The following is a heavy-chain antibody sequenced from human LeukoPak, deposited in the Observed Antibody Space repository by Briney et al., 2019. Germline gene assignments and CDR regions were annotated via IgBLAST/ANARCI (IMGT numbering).Heavy chain of an antibody. CDR3: ARLEPYCGGDCSSAFDY. Sequence: SETLSLTCTVSGGSISRYYWIWIRQPPGKGLECIGYIYYSGSTNYNPSLKSRVTISVDTSKNQFSLKLSSVTAADTAVYYCARLEPYCGGDCSSAFDYWGQGTLVTVSS. D-gene: IGHD2-21*02. J-gene: IGHJ4*02. CDR1: GGSISRYY. V-gene: IGHV4-59*08. CDR2: IYYSGST.